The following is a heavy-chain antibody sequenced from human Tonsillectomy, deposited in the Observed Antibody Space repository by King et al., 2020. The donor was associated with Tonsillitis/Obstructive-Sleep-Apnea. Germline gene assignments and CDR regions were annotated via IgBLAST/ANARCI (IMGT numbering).Heavy chain of an antibody. D-gene: IGHD3-10*01. V-gene: IGHV5-51*01. J-gene: IGHJ3*02. CDR1: GYSFVSYW. CDR3: ARQLYGSGSYYNGDAFDI. CDR2: IFPGDSVT. Sequence: QLVQSGAEVKKPGASLKISCEASGYSFVSYWIGWVRQMPGKGLEWMGIIFPGDSVTSYSPSFQGQVTISADKSITTAYLQWSSLKASDTAMYYCARQLYGSGSYYNGDAFDIWGQGTMVTVSS.